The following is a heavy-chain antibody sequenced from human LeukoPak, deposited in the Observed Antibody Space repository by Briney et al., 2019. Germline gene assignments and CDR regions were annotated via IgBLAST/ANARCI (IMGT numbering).Heavy chain of an antibody. V-gene: IGHV3-33*01. CDR3: ARDSLYDDNGYYHYFDY. Sequence: GGSLRLSCAASGFSFSTYGMHWVRQAPGKGLEWVAMIWYDASGQHYADSVKGRFTISRDTSKNTLYLQMNSLRAEDTAVYFCARDSLYDDNGYYHYFDYWGRGTLVTISS. D-gene: IGHD3-22*01. CDR1: GFSFSTYG. CDR2: IWYDASGQ. J-gene: IGHJ4*02.